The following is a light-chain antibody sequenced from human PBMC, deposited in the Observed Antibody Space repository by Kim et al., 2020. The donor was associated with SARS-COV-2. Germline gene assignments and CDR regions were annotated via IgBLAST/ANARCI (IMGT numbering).Light chain of an antibody. CDR3: SSYTSSSIPYV. J-gene: IGLJ1*01. Sequence: QSITISCTGTSSDVGGYNFVSWYQQHPGKAPKLMIYAVTNRPSGVSNRFSGSKSGNTASLTISGLQAEDEADYYCSSYTSSSIPYVFGSGTKVTVL. V-gene: IGLV2-14*03. CDR2: AVT. CDR1: SSDVGGYNF.